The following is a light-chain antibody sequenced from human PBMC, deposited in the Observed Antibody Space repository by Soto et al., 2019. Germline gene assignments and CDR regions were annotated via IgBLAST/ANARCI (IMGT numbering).Light chain of an antibody. CDR2: DAS. CDR3: QHYDTYPLI. V-gene: IGKV1-8*01. J-gene: IGKJ4*01. CDR1: QGISPY. Sequence: AIRMTQSPSSVSASTGDRVTITCRASQGISPYLAWYQQKPEKAPKILIYDASTLVSGVPSRFSGSGSGTDFTLTISSLQSEDFATYYCQHYDTYPLIFGGGTKVEIK.